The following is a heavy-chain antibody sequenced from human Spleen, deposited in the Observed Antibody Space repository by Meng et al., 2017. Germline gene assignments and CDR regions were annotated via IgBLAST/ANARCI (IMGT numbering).Heavy chain of an antibody. V-gene: IGHV4-59*01. J-gene: IGHJ4*02. D-gene: IGHD6-19*01. Sequence: QVQLQESGPGLVKPSETLSLTCTVSGGSISSSYWSWIRQSPGKGLEWIGYIYYRGSINYNPSLKSRVTISVDTSKNQFSLRLSSVTAADTAVYYCARDRGWYADYWGQGTLVTVSS. CDR2: IYYRGSI. CDR3: ARDRGWYADY. CDR1: GGSISSSY.